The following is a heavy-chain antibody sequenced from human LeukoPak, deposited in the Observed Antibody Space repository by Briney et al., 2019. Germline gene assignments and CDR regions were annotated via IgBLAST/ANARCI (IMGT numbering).Heavy chain of an antibody. CDR3: ARYSPDVVVAPSAQFDY. Sequence: GESLKISCKGSGYTFSSYWIAWVREMPGKGLEGLGIIYPGDSDTRYSPSFEGQLTISADKTLSTAYLQWNSLKASDTATYYCARYSPDVVVAPSAQFDYWGQGTLVTVCS. CDR2: IYPGDSDT. V-gene: IGHV5-51*01. J-gene: IGHJ4*02. D-gene: IGHD2-2*01. CDR1: GYTFSSYW.